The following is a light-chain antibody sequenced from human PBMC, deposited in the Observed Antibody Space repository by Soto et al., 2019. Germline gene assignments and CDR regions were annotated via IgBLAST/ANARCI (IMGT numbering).Light chain of an antibody. CDR3: SSYAGRNNFGV. CDR1: SSDVGAYNY. J-gene: IGLJ3*02. Sequence: QSALTQPPSASGSPGQSVTISCTGSSSDVGAYNYVSWYQQHPGKAPKLLIYEVNKRPSGVPGRFSGSKSDNTASLTVSGLQGDEEADYYCSSYAGRNNFGVFGGGTKLTVL. CDR2: EVN. V-gene: IGLV2-8*01.